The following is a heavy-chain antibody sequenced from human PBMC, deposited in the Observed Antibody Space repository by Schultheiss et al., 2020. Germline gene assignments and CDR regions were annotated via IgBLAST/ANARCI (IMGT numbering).Heavy chain of an antibody. D-gene: IGHD4-17*01. V-gene: IGHV3-33*01. J-gene: IGHJ6*04. CDR1: GFTFSSYG. CDR3: ARVDGDYDYYYYGMDV. CDR2: IWYDGSNK. Sequence: GGSLRLSCAASGFTFSSYGMHWVRQAPGKGLEWVAVIWYDGSNKYYADSVKGRFTISRDNSKNTLYLQMNSLRAEDTAVYYCARVDGDYDYYYYGMDVWGKGTTVTVS.